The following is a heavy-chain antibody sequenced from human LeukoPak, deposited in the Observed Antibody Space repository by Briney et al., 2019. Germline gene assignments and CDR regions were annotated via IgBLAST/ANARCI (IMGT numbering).Heavy chain of an antibody. J-gene: IGHJ5*02. D-gene: IGHD2-2*02. CDR1: GGSISSYY. V-gene: IGHV4-4*07. Sequence: SETLSLTCTVSGGSISSYYWSWIRQPAGKGLEWIGRIYTSGSTNYNPSLKSRVTMSVDTSKNQFSLKLSSVTAADTAVYYCARERFEVPAAIFYNWFDPWGQGTLVTVSS. CDR2: IYTSGST. CDR3: ARERFEVPAAIFYNWFDP.